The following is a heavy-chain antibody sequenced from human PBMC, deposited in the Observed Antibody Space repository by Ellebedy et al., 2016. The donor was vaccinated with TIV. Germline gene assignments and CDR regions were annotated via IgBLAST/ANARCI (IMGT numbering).Heavy chain of an antibody. Sequence: SETLSLTXAVYGGSFSGYYWIWIRQPPGKGLEWIGEINHTGSTNYNPSLKSRVTISVDTSKNQFSLKLSSVTAADTAVYYCARGPGYSGYGRYYYYYYMDVWGKGTTVTVSS. D-gene: IGHD5-12*01. CDR2: INHTGST. CDR3: ARGPGYSGYGRYYYYYYMDV. CDR1: GGSFSGYY. V-gene: IGHV4-34*01. J-gene: IGHJ6*03.